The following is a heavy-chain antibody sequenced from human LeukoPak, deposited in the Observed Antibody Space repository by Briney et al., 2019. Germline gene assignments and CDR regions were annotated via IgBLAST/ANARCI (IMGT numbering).Heavy chain of an antibody. CDR3: AKYLRYDSSGPGGAFDI. J-gene: IGHJ3*02. V-gene: IGHV3-23*01. CDR2: ISGSGGST. CDR1: GFTFSSYA. D-gene: IGHD3-22*01. Sequence: GGSLRLSCAASGFTFSSYAMSWVRQAPGKGLEWVSAISGSGGSTYYADSVKGRFTISRDNSKNTLYLQMNSLRAEDTAVYYCAKYLRYDSSGPGGAFDIWGQGTMVTVSS.